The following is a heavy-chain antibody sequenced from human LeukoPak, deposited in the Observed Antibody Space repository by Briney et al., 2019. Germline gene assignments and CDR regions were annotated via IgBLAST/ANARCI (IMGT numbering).Heavy chain of an antibody. V-gene: IGHV4-59*01. Sequence: SETLSLTCTVSCGSISSYYWSWIRQPPGKGLEWIGYIYYSGSTNYNPSLKSRVTISVDTSKNQFSLKLSSVTAADTAVYYCARATYDFWSGYYKGSYYFDYWGQGTLVTVSS. CDR2: IYYSGST. J-gene: IGHJ4*02. CDR3: ARATYDFWSGYYKGSYYFDY. D-gene: IGHD3-3*01. CDR1: CGSISSYY.